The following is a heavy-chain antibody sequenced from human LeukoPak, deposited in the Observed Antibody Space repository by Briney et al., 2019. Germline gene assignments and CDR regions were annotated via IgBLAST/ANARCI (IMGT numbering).Heavy chain of an antibody. V-gene: IGHV1-18*01. Sequence: ASVEVSCKPSGYTFTSYGISWVRQAPGQGLEWMGWISAYNGNTNYAQKVQGRVTMTTDTSTNTAYMELRSLRSDDTAVYYCARDLPEYSSRLDYWGQGILVTVSS. J-gene: IGHJ4*02. D-gene: IGHD6-13*01. CDR1: GYTFTSYG. CDR2: ISAYNGNT. CDR3: ARDLPEYSSRLDY.